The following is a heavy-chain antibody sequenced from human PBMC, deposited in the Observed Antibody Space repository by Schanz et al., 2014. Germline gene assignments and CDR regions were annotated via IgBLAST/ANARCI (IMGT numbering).Heavy chain of an antibody. CDR1: GFTVSKNY. J-gene: IGHJ4*02. Sequence: EVQLLESGGGLVQPGGSLRLSCAASGFTVSKNYMSWVRQAPGKGLEWVSIIYTDGSTYYADSVRDRFTISRDNSKNTLYLQMNSLSAEDTAVYYCAKRNHDMQSLPLDYWGQGTLVIVSS. CDR3: AKRNHDMQSLPLDY. CDR2: IYTDGST. V-gene: IGHV3-66*01. D-gene: IGHD3-9*01.